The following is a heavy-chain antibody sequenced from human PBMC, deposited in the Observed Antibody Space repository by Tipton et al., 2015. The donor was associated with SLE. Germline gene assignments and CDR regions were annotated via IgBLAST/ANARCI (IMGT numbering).Heavy chain of an antibody. V-gene: IGHV4-59*08. J-gene: IGHJ3*02. CDR3: ATFPKTDAFDI. CDR2: IHYSGST. Sequence: LRLSCTVSGGSISSYYWSWIRQPPGKGLEWIGYIHYSGSTNYNPSLKSRVTISVDTSKNQFSLKLSSVTAADTAVYYCATFPKTDAFDIWGQGTMVTVSS. CDR1: GGSISSYY.